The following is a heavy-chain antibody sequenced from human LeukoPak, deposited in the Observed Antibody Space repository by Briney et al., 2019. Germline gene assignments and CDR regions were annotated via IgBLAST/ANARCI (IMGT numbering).Heavy chain of an antibody. D-gene: IGHD7-27*01. CDR2: IYYSGST. CDR1: GGSISSGDYY. V-gene: IGHV4-30-4*08. CDR3: ARESANWRAFDI. J-gene: IGHJ3*02. Sequence: KPSQTLSLTCTVSGGSISSGDYYWSWIRQPPGKGLEWIGYIYYSGSTYYNPSLKSRVTISVDTSKNQFSLKLSSVTAADTAVYYCARESANWRAFDIWGQGTMVTMSS.